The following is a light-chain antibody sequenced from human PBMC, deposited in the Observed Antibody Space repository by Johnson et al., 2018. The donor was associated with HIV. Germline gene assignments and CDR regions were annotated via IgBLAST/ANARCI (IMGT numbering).Light chain of an antibody. Sequence: QSVLTQPPSVSAAPGQKVTISCSGSSSNIGNNYVSWYQQLPGTAPKLLIYDNNKRPSGIPDRFSGSKSGTSATLGLTGLPTGDEADYYCGTWDSSLSASFGTGTKVTVL. J-gene: IGLJ1*01. CDR2: DNN. V-gene: IGLV1-51*01. CDR3: GTWDSSLSAS. CDR1: SSNIGNNY.